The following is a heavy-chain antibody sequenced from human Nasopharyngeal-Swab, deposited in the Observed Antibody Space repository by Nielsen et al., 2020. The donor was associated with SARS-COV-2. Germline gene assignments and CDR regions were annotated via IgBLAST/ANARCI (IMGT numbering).Heavy chain of an antibody. D-gene: IGHD5-18*01. Sequence: REGPEKGLEWGGRIYPSESYTSYSPSLQGHVTISTDTSITTAYLQWSSLKASDTAVYYCARIVETAQEYDYWGQGTLVTVSS. CDR3: ARIVETAQEYDY. V-gene: IGHV5-10-1*01. CDR2: IYPSESYT. J-gene: IGHJ4*02.